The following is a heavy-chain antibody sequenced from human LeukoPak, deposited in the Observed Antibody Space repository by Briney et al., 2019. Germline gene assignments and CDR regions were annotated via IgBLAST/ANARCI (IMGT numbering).Heavy chain of an antibody. CDR3: ATYRQVLLPFDS. CDR1: GFTFSTFA. D-gene: IGHD2-8*02. V-gene: IGHV3-23*01. Sequence: GGSLRLSCAASGFTFSTFAMIWVRQPPGKGLEWVSSILPSGGEIHYADSVRGRFTISRDNSKSTLSLQMNSLRAEDTAIYYCATYRQVLLPFDSWGQGTLVTVSS. J-gene: IGHJ4*02. CDR2: ILPSGGEI.